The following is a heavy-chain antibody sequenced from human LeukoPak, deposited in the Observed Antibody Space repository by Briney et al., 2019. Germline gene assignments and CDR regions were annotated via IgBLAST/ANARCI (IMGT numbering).Heavy chain of an antibody. CDR2: ISYDGSNK. CDR3: AKDLGYYDSSGIYYYYGMDV. Sequence: GRSLRLSCAASGFTFSSYGMHWVRQAPGKGLEWVAVISYDGSNKYYADSVKGRFTISRDNSKNTLYLQMNSLRAEDTAVYYCAKDLGYYDSSGIYYYYGMDVWGQGTTVTVSS. J-gene: IGHJ6*02. D-gene: IGHD3-22*01. CDR1: GFTFSSYG. V-gene: IGHV3-30*18.